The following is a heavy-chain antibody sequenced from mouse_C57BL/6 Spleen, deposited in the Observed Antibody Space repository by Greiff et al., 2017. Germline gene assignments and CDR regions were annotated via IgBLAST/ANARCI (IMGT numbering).Heavy chain of an antibody. D-gene: IGHD2-2*01. J-gene: IGHJ2*01. Sequence: QVQLQQPGAELVRPGSSVKLSCKASGYTFTSYWMHWVKQRPIQGLEWIGNIDPSDSETHYNQKFKDKATLTVDKSSSTAYMQLSSLTSEDSAVYYCARSLGDDGDYFDYWGQGTTLTVSS. CDR2: IDPSDSET. CDR1: GYTFTSYW. V-gene: IGHV1-52*01. CDR3: ARSLGDDGDYFDY.